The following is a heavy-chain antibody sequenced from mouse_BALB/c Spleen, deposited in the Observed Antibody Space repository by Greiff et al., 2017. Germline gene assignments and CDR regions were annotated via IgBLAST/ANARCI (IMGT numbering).Heavy chain of an antibody. V-gene: IGHV1-14*01. CDR2: INPYNDGT. J-gene: IGHJ4*01. CDR1: GYTFTSYV. CDR3: ARGRRSYAMDY. D-gene: IGHD1-1*01. Sequence: EVQLQQSGPELVKPGASVKMSCKASGYTFTSYVMHWVKQKPGQGLEWIGYINPYNDGTKYNEKFKGKATLTSDKSSSTAYMELSSLTSEDSAVYYCARGRRSYAMDYWGQGTSVTVSS.